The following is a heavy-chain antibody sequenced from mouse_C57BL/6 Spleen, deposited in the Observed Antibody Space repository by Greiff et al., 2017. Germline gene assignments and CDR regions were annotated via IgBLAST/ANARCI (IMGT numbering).Heavy chain of an antibody. CDR1: GYTFTSYW. D-gene: IGHD1-1*01. CDR2: IYPSDSET. Sequence: VQLQQPGAELVRPGSSVKLSCKASGYTFTSYWMDWVQQRPGQGLEWIGNIYPSDSETHYNQKFKDKATLTVDKSSSTAYMQLSSLTSEDSAVYYGARERGYYYGSIDDWGQGTTLTVSS. J-gene: IGHJ2*01. V-gene: IGHV1-61*01. CDR3: ARERGYYYGSIDD.